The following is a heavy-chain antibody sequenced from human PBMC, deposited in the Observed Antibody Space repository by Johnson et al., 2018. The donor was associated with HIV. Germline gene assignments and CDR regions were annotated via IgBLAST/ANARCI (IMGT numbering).Heavy chain of an antibody. D-gene: IGHD1-26*01. J-gene: IGHJ3*02. CDR1: GFTFDDYA. CDR2: ISWNSGSI. CDR3: ANLFRGDVGCDAFDI. Sequence: VQLVESGGGVVQPGRSLRLSCAASGFTFDDYAMHWVRQAPGKGLEWVSGISWNSGSIGYADSVKGRFTISRDNAKNSLYLQMNSLRAEDTALYYCANLFRGDVGCDAFDIWGQWTMVTVSS. V-gene: IGHV3-9*01.